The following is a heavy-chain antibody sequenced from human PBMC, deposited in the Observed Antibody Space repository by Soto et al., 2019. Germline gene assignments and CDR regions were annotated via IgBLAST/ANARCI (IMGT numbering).Heavy chain of an antibody. CDR2: IHNSGST. Sequence: SETLSLTCTVSGGSITSYYLSWIRQPPGKGLEWIGYIHNSGSTSYNPSLQSRVTISADVSKNQFSLDLRSVTAADTAVYYCARRWSGTDYWGHGALVTVYS. J-gene: IGHJ4*01. V-gene: IGHV4-59*01. CDR1: GGSITSYY. D-gene: IGHD3-10*01. CDR3: ARRWSGTDY.